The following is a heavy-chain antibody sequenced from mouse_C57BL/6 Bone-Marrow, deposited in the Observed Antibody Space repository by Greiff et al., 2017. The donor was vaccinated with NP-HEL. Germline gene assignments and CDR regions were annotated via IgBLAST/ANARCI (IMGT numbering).Heavy chain of an antibody. V-gene: IGHV1-81*01. CDR1: GYTFTSYG. CDR2: IYPRSGNT. J-gene: IGHJ1*03. CDR3: ARDYDPYWYFDV. Sequence: QVQLQQSGAELARPGASVKLSCKASGYTFTSYGISWVKQRTGQGLEWIGEIYPRSGNTYYNEKFKGKATLTADKSSSTAYMELRSLTSEDSAVYFCARDYDPYWYFDVWGTGTTVTVSS. D-gene: IGHD2-4*01.